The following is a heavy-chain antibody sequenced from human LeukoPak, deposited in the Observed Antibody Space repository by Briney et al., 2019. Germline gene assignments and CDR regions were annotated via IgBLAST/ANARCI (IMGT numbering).Heavy chain of an antibody. CDR3: RGSSSSGFDY. J-gene: IGHJ4*02. V-gene: IGHV4-4*02. CDR1: GGSISSSNW. D-gene: IGHD6-6*01. Sequence: SGTLSLTCTVSGGSISSSNWWSWVRQPPGKGLEWIGEIYHSGSTNYNPSLKSQVTISVDKSKNQFSLKLSSVTAADTAVYYCRGSSSSGFDYWGQGTLVTVSS. CDR2: IYHSGST.